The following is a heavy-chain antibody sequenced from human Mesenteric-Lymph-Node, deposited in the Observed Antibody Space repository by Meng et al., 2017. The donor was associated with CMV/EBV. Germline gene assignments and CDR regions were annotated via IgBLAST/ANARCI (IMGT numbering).Heavy chain of an antibody. CDR2: IDFSSGYK. CDR3: ARDRGGHYSSSSNAFEI. D-gene: IGHD6-6*01. J-gene: IGHJ3*02. V-gene: IGHV3-21*06. Sequence: LSLTCVASGFTFSDSSMNWVRQAPGKGLEWVSAIDFSSGYKYYGDSVRDRFTISRDNTKNSLFLQMNTLRAEDTAVYYCARDRGGHYSSSSNAFEIWGQGTMVTVSS. CDR1: GFTFSDSS.